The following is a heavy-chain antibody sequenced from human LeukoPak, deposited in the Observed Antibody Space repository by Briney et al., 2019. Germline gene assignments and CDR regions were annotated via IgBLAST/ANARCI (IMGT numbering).Heavy chain of an antibody. CDR3: AKRGYCSSTSCYYYYGMDV. J-gene: IGHJ6*02. V-gene: IGHV3-9*01. CDR2: ISWNSGSI. D-gene: IGHD2-2*01. Sequence: GGSLRLSCAASGFTFDDYAMHWVRQAPGKGLEWVSGISWNSGSIGYADSVKGRFTISRDNAKNSLYLQMNSLRAEDTALYYCAKRGYCSSTSCYYYYGMDVWGQGTTVTASS. CDR1: GFTFDDYA.